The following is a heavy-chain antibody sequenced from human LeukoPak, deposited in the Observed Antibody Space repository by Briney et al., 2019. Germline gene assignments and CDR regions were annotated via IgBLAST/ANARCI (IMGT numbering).Heavy chain of an antibody. D-gene: IGHD4-23*01. J-gene: IGHJ3*02. Sequence: GASVKVSCKASGYTFTSYDINWVRQAPGQGLEWMGWISAYNGNTNYAQKLQGRVTMTTDTSTSTAYMELRSLRSDDTAVYYCARDRVAEWELARAFDIWGQGTMVTVSS. CDR2: ISAYNGNT. CDR3: ARDRVAEWELARAFDI. CDR1: GYTFTSYD. V-gene: IGHV1-18*01.